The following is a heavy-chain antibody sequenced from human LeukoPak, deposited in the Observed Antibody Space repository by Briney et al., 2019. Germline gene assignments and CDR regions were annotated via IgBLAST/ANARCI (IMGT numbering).Heavy chain of an antibody. J-gene: IGHJ4*02. Sequence: SQTLSLTCAVSGGSISSGSYSWSWIRQPPGKGLEWIGYIYPRGSTYYNPSLKSRVILSLDKSANQFSLNLSSVTAADTAVYYCARHPGGNDAHRFDYWGQGFLVTVSS. CDR3: ARHPGGNDAHRFDY. CDR1: GGSISSGSYS. V-gene: IGHV4-30-2*01. CDR2: IYPRGST. D-gene: IGHD4-23*01.